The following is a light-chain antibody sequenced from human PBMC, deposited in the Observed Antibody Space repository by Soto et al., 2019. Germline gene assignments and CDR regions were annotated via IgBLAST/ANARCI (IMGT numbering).Light chain of an antibody. CDR2: AAS. J-gene: IGKJ1*01. Sequence: AIQITESASSLSALVGDRVTITCRSSQSISTDLGWYQQKPGRAPQILIYAASTLRSGVPSRFSGSGSGTDFTLTISSLQPEDFAIYYCLQDYNYPRTFGQGTKV. CDR1: QSISTD. CDR3: LQDYNYPRT. V-gene: IGKV1-6*01.